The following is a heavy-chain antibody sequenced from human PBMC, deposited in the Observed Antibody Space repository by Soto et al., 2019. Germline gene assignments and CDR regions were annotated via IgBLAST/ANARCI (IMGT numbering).Heavy chain of an antibody. D-gene: IGHD6-13*01. Sequence: QVQLVQSGAEVKKPGASVKVSCKASGYTFTNYDINWVRQATGQGPEWMGWINPNTGKTGYAQKFQGRVTMTRNTSTGTVYMELTRLTSEDTAVFYCARNASSWSPLSGYDYGLDVWGQGTMVTVSS. V-gene: IGHV1-8*01. CDR3: ARNASSWSPLSGYDYGLDV. CDR2: INPNTGKT. J-gene: IGHJ6*02. CDR1: GYTFTNYD.